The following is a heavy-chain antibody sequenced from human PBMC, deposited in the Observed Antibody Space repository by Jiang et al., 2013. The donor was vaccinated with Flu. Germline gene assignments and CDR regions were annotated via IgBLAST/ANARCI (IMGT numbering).Heavy chain of an antibody. J-gene: IGHJ4*02. CDR2: INPNSGGT. V-gene: IGHV1-2*02. CDR3: ARVVGSGSYYNSAGY. Sequence: WMGWINPNSGGTNYAQKFQGRVTMTRDTSISTAYMELSRLRSDDTAVYYCARVVGSGSYYNSAGYWGQGTLVTVSS. D-gene: IGHD3-10*01.